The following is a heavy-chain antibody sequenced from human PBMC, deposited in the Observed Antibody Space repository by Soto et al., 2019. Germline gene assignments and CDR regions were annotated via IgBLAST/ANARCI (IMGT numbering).Heavy chain of an antibody. CDR2: ISHSGRT. Sequence: PSETLSLTCAVHSGSLSGYYWSWIRQPPGKGLEWIGEISHSGRTNFNPSLKSRVTISVDTSRNQFSLKLSSVTAADTAVYYCLREVGDAYNYRRPDYWGQGTLVTVSS. CDR3: LREVGDAYNYRRPDY. J-gene: IGHJ4*02. CDR1: SGSLSGYY. D-gene: IGHD1-26*01. V-gene: IGHV4-34*01.